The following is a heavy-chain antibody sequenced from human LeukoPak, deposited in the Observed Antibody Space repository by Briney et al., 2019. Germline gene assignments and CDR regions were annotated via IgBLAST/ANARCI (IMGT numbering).Heavy chain of an antibody. V-gene: IGHV3-30*19. CDR3: ARDIPVLAAERGGWFDP. Sequence: PGGSLRLSCAASGFTFSSYGMHWVRQAPGKGLEWVAVISYDGSNKYYADSVKGRFTISRDNSKNTLYLQMNSLRAEDTAVYYCARDIPVLAAERGGWFDPWGQGTLVTVSS. J-gene: IGHJ5*02. CDR2: ISYDGSNK. D-gene: IGHD6-13*01. CDR1: GFTFSSYG.